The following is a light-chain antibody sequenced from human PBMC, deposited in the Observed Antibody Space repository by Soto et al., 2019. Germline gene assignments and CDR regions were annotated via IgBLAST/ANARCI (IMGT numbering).Light chain of an antibody. CDR2: AAS. J-gene: IGKJ2*01. CDR3: QQSQSTLYT. CDR1: QGISTY. Sequence: DIQMTQSPSSLSASVGDRVTITCRASQGISTYLNWYQQKPGKAPKVLIYAASNLQSGVPSRFSGSESGTDFTLTISSLQPEDFATYYCQQSQSTLYTFGQGTKLAMK. V-gene: IGKV1-39*01.